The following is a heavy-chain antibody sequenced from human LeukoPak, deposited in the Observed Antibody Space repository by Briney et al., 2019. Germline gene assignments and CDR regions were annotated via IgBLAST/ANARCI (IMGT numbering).Heavy chain of an antibody. D-gene: IGHD1-26*01. Sequence: ASVKVSCKASGYTFTGYHMHWVRQAPGQGLEWMGWINPNSGGTNYAQKFQGRVTMTRDTSTSTVYMELSSLRSEDTAVYYCARDTLVGAMDYWGQGTLVTVSS. CDR3: ARDTLVGAMDY. CDR2: INPNSGGT. CDR1: GYTFTGYH. V-gene: IGHV1-2*02. J-gene: IGHJ4*02.